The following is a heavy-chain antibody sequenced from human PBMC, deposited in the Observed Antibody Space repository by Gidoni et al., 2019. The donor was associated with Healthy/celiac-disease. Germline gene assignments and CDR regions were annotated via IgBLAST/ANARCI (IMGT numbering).Heavy chain of an antibody. Sequence: QVQLVESGGGVVQPGRSLRLSCAASGFTFSSYGMHWVRQAPGKGLEWVAVIWYDGSNKYYADSVKGRFTISRDNSKNTLYLQMNSLRAEDTAVYYCARDQMEDAFDIWGQGTMVTVSS. J-gene: IGHJ3*02. CDR2: IWYDGSNK. CDR3: ARDQMEDAFDI. D-gene: IGHD1-1*01. CDR1: GFTFSSYG. V-gene: IGHV3-33*01.